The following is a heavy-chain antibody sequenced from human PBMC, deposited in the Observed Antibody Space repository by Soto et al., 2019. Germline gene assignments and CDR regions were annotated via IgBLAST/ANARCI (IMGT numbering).Heavy chain of an antibody. J-gene: IGHJ6*02. V-gene: IGHV1-3*01. D-gene: IGHD3-9*01. CDR2: INAGNGNT. Sequence: ASVKVSCKASGYTFTSYAMHWVRQAPGQRLEWMGWINAGNGNTKYSQKFQGRVTITRDTSASTAYMELSSLRSEDTAVYYCARGGVLRYFDSNWDFYGMDVWGQGTTVTVSS. CDR3: ARGGVLRYFDSNWDFYGMDV. CDR1: GYTFTSYA.